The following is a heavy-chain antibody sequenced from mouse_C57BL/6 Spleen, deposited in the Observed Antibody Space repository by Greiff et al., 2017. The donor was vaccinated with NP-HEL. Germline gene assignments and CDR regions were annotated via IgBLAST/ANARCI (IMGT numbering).Heavy chain of an antibody. J-gene: IGHJ4*01. CDR2: INYDGSST. D-gene: IGHD2-5*01. Sequence: EVMLVESEGGLVQPGSSMKLSCTASGFTFSDYYMAWVRQVPEKGLEWVANINYDGSSTYYLDSLKSRFIISRDNAKNILHLQMSSLKSEDTATYYGARGGAYYSNYAMDYWGQGTSVTVSS. CDR1: GFTFSDYY. CDR3: ARGGAYYSNYAMDY. V-gene: IGHV5-16*01.